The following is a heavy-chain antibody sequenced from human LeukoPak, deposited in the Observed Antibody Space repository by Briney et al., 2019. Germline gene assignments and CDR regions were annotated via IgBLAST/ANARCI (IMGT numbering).Heavy chain of an antibody. CDR3: ASFEYKYSF. Sequence: GGSLRLSCAASGFTVSSNYMSWVRQAPGKGLEWVATMNQDESQKYYVDSVKGRFTISRDNAKNALFLQMNSLRGEDTAIYYCASFEYKYSFGGQGTLVTVSS. CDR2: MNQDESQK. V-gene: IGHV3-7*01. J-gene: IGHJ4*02. CDR1: GFTVSSNY. D-gene: IGHD2-15*01.